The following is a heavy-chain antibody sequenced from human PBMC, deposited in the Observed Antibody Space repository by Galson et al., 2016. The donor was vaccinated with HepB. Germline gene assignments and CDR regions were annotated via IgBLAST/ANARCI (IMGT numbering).Heavy chain of an antibody. D-gene: IGHD6-19*01. CDR1: GFTVTGNF. CDR2: VFSERDT. V-gene: IGHV3-53*01. Sequence: SLRLSCAVSGFTVTGNFITWVRQAPGKGLEWVSSVFSERDTFYSDSVKGRFTPSRDISKNTIYLQMNGLRAEDSAIYYCARDQSSFSVPRKPVGMDVWGQGTTVTVS. J-gene: IGHJ6*02. CDR3: ARDQSSFSVPRKPVGMDV.